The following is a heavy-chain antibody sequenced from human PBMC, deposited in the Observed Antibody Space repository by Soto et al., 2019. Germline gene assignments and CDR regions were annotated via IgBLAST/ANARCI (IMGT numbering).Heavy chain of an antibody. J-gene: IGHJ4*02. CDR1: GGSISGYY. D-gene: IGHD1-1*01. CDR2: IYYSGST. Sequence: SETRSVTCSVSGGSISGYYWSWIRQPPGKGLEWIGYIYYSGSTSYNPSLRGRVTISVDTSRNQFSLKLISVTAADTAVYYCARYGGSNLKNFDLWGQGTLVTVSS. V-gene: IGHV4-59*01. CDR3: ARYGGSNLKNFDL.